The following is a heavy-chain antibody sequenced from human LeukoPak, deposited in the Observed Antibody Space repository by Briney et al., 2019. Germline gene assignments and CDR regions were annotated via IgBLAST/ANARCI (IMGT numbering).Heavy chain of an antibody. CDR2: IYPGDSDT. CDR1: GYSFTSYW. J-gene: IGHJ4*02. CDR3: ARYNPYYDSSGYGTGDY. D-gene: IGHD3-22*01. Sequence: GESLKISCKGSGYSFTSYWIGWVRQMPGKGLEWMGIIYPGDSDTRYSPSFQGQVTISADKSISTAYLQWSSLKASDTAMYYCARYNPYYDSSGYGTGDYWGQGTLVTVSS. V-gene: IGHV5-51*01.